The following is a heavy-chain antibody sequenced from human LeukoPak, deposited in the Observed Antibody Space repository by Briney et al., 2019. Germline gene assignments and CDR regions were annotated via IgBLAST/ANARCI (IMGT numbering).Heavy chain of an antibody. J-gene: IGHJ5*02. CDR3: ARTRGPVVVITDNWFDP. D-gene: IGHD3-22*01. V-gene: IGHV4-39*07. Sequence: SETLSLTCTVSGGSISSSSYYWGWIRQPPGKGLEWIGSIYYSGSTYYNPSLKSRVTISVDTSKNQFSLKLSSVTAADTAVYCCARTRGPVVVITDNWFDPWGQGTLVTVSS. CDR2: IYYSGST. CDR1: GGSISSSSYY.